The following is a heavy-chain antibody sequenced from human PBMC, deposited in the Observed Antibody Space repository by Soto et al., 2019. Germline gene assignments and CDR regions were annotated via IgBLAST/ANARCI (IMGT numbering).Heavy chain of an antibody. CDR3: ARGHPRYFLSTVVVAAYWFEP. CDR2: INRGGSTNCNPEISHTAST. J-gene: IGHJ5*02. V-gene: IGHV4-34*01. D-gene: IGHD2-15*01. Sequence: QVQLQQWGAGLLKPSETLSLTCAVYGGSFSSYYWSWIRQPPGKGLEWIGEINRGGSTNCNPEISHTASTNYNPSIKSRVTMSVDTSKNQFSLKLRSVTAADTAVYYCARGHPRYFLSTVVVAAYWFEPWGQGTLVAVSS. CDR1: GGSFSSYY.